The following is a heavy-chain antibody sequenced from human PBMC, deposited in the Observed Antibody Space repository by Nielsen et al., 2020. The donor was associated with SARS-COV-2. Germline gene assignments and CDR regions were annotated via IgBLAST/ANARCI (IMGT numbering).Heavy chain of an antibody. CDR2: MYATAGT. D-gene: IGHD2-21*02. Sequence: GESLKISCEVSGFTVTDTFMTWVRQAPGKGPEWVSVMYATAGTYYPDSVKGRFTISRDNAKNSLYLQMNSLRDEDTAVYYCVRGEFGDYRISVWGQGTLVTVSS. CDR3: VRGEFGDYRISV. J-gene: IGHJ4*02. CDR1: GFTVTDTF. V-gene: IGHV3-66*01.